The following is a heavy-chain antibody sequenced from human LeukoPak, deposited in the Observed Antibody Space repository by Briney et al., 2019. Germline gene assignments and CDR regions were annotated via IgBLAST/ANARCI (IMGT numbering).Heavy chain of an antibody. Sequence: ASVKVSCKASGYTFTSYGISWVRQAPGQGLEWMGWISAYNGNTNYAQKLQGRVTMTTDTSTSTAYMELRSLRSDDTAVYYCARDLGTLWGIENYYYYYYMDVWAKGTTVTIPS. CDR2: ISAYNGNT. J-gene: IGHJ6*03. D-gene: IGHD3-16*01. V-gene: IGHV1-18*01. CDR1: GYTFTSYG. CDR3: ARDLGTLWGIENYYYYYYMDV.